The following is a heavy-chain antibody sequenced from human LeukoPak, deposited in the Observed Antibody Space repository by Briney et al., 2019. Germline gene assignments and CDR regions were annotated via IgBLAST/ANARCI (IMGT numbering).Heavy chain of an antibody. CDR1: GFTFSSYA. D-gene: IGHD6-13*01. V-gene: IGHV3-23*01. J-gene: IGHJ4*02. CDR2: ICGSGGST. Sequence: GGSLRLSCAASGFTFSSYAMSWVRQAPGKGLEWVSAICGSGGSTYYADSVKGRFTISRDNSKNTLYLQMNSLRAEDTAVYYCAKAKGIAAAGTSGYWGQGTLVTVSS. CDR3: AKAKGIAAAGTSGY.